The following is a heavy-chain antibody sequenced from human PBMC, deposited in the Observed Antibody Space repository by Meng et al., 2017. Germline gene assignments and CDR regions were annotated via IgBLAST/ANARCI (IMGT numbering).Heavy chain of an antibody. CDR2: ISAYNGNT. CDR3: ARDPIRYFGWIYCYYFGMDV. V-gene: IGHV1-18*01. D-gene: IGHD3-9*01. CDR1: GYTFTSYG. J-gene: IGHJ6*02. Sequence: ASVKVSCKASGYTFTSYGISWVRQATGQGLEWMGWISAYNGNTNYAQKLQGRVTMTTDTSTSTAYMELRSLRSDDTAVYYCARDPIRYFGWIYCYYFGMDVWGQGTTVTVSS.